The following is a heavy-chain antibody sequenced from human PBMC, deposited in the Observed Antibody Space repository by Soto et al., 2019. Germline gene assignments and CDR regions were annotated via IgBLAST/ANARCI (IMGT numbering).Heavy chain of an antibody. D-gene: IGHD5-12*01. CDR1: GGSISSGGYY. CDR2: IYYSGST. Sequence: PSETLSLTCTVSGGSISSGGYYWSWIRQHPGKGLEWIGYIYYSGSTYYNPSLKSRVTISVDTSKNQFSLKLSSVTAADTAVYYCARDAGYNEKTYFDYWGQGTLVTVSS. J-gene: IGHJ4*02. CDR3: ARDAGYNEKTYFDY. V-gene: IGHV4-31*03.